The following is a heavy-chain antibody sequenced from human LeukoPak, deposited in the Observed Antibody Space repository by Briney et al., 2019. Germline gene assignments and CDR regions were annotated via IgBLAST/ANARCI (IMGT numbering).Heavy chain of an antibody. Sequence: PGGSLRLSCAASGFALITHGISWVRQAPAKGLEWVSSIRIGGGGTFYADSVKGRFTISRDNSENTLHLQMNNLRVEDTARYFCARCMVLSQGWCNWFDPWGQGILVTVSS. D-gene: IGHD2-15*01. CDR2: IRIGGGGT. J-gene: IGHJ5*02. V-gene: IGHV3-23*01. CDR1: GFALITHG. CDR3: ARCMVLSQGWCNWFDP.